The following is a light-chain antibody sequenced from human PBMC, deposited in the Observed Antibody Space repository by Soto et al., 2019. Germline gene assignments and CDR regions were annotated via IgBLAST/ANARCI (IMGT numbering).Light chain of an antibody. CDR1: SSNIGGNT. CDR2: SYD. Sequence: QSVLTQPPSASGTPGQRVTISCSTSSSNIGGNTVNWYQQVPGTAPKLLIYSYDQRPSGVPDRFSGSKSGTSASLAISGLQSEDDADYYCAAWDASLNGYVFGTGTKFTVL. CDR3: AAWDASLNGYV. V-gene: IGLV1-44*01. J-gene: IGLJ1*01.